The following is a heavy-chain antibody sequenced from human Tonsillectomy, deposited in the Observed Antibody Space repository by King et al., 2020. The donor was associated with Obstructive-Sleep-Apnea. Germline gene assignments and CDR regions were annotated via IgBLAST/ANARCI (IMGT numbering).Heavy chain of an antibody. Sequence: VQLQQWGAGLLKPSETLSLTCAVYGGSLSGYYWNWIRQPPGKGLEWIGEINHSGSTNYNPSLKSRVTILVDTSKNQFSLKLNPVTAADTAVYYCARGRHYGSGSYALLRYWGQGTLVTVSS. J-gene: IGHJ4*02. V-gene: IGHV4-34*01. CDR3: ARGRHYGSGSYALLRY. D-gene: IGHD3-10*01. CDR2: INHSGST. CDR1: GGSLSGYY.